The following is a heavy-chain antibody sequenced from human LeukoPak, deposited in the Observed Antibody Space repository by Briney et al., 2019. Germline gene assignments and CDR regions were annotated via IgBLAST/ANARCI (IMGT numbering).Heavy chain of an antibody. Sequence: SETLSLTCTVSGGSISSSSYYWGWIRQPPGKGLEWIGSIYYSGSTYYNPSLKSRVTISVDTPKNQFSLKLSSVTAADTAVYYCARSLYDSSGYRLDYWGQGTLVTVSS. D-gene: IGHD3-22*01. CDR2: IYYSGST. CDR3: ARSLYDSSGYRLDY. V-gene: IGHV4-39*01. J-gene: IGHJ4*02. CDR1: GGSISSSSYY.